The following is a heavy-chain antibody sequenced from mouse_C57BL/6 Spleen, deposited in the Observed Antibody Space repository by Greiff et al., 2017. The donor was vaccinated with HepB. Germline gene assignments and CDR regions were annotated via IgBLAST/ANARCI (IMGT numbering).Heavy chain of an antibody. CDR3: ARSGDYAPGVVDY. V-gene: IGHV1-26*01. J-gene: IGHJ2*01. CDR1: GYTFTDYY. D-gene: IGHD1-1*02. Sequence: EVQLQQSGPELVKPGASVKISCKASGYTFTDYYMNWVKQSHGKSLEWIGDINPNNGGTSYNQKFKGKATLTVDKSSSTAYMELRSLTSEDSAVYYCARSGDYAPGVVDYWGQGTTLTVSS. CDR2: INPNNGGT.